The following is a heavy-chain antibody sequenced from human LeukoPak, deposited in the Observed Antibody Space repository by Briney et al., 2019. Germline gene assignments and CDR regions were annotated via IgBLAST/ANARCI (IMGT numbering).Heavy chain of an antibody. D-gene: IGHD6-19*01. CDR1: GGSFSGYY. CDR3: SRPVSGSSGCYYNH. Sequence: PSETLSLTCAVYGGSFSGYYWSWIRQPPGKGLEWIGEINHSGSTNYNPSLKSRVTISVDTSKNQFSLKLSSVAAADTAVYYCSRPVSGSSGCYYNHWRQGALVTVSS. V-gene: IGHV4-34*01. CDR2: INHSGST. J-gene: IGHJ4*02.